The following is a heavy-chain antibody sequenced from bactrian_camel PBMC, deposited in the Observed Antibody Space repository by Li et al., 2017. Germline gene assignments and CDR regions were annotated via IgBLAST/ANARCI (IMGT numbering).Heavy chain of an antibody. CDR2: IDTRGSV. CDR1: GYTANMNC. V-gene: IGHV3S53*01. D-gene: IGHD1*01. J-gene: IGHJ6*01. CDR3: AARPINTRDCVAGGTAEFGY. Sequence: HVQLVESGGGTAQAGGSLRLSCAASGYTANMNCMAWFRQPPGKSREGVAAIDTRGSVTIADSVKGRFSISKDNAGSTLYLQMNDLRPEDTAMYFCAARPINTRDCVAGGTAEFGYWGQGTQVTVS.